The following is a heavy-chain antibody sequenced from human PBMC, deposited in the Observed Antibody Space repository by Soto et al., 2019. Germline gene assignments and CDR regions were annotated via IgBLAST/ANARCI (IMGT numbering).Heavy chain of an antibody. CDR3: ARVSPYYYDSSGYYYVSSGGFDY. CDR1: GFTFSSYE. J-gene: IGHJ4*02. D-gene: IGHD3-22*01. CDR2: ISSSGSTI. V-gene: IGHV3-48*03. Sequence: GGSLRLSCAASGFTFSSYEMNWVRQAPGKGLEWVSYISSSGSTIYYADSVKGRFTISRDNAKNSLYLQMNSLRAEDTAVYYCARVSPYYYDSSGYYYVSSGGFDYWGQGTLVTVSP.